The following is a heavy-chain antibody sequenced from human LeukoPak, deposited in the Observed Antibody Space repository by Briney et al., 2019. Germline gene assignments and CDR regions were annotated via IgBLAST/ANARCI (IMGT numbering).Heavy chain of an antibody. D-gene: IGHD5-18*01. CDR2: MNPNSGNT. CDR1: GGTFSSYA. Sequence: ASVKVSCKASGGTFSSYAISWVRQAPGQGLEWMGWMNPNSGNTGYAQKFQGRVTMTRNTSISTAYMELSSLRSEDTAVYYCARELTAMVDYYGMDVWGQGTTVTVSS. CDR3: ARELTAMVDYYGMDV. V-gene: IGHV1-8*02. J-gene: IGHJ6*02.